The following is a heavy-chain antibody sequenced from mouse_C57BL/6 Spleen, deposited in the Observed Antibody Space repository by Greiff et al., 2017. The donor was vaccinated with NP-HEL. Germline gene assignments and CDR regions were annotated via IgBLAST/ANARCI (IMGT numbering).Heavy chain of an antibody. Sequence: VQLQQSGPELVKPGASVKISCKASGYTFTDYYMNWVKQSHGKSLEWIGDINPNNGGTSYNQKFKGKATLTVDKSSSTAYMELRSLTSEDSAVYYCARYGYEVAWFAYWGQGTLVTVSA. D-gene: IGHD2-2*01. CDR2: INPNNGGT. J-gene: IGHJ3*01. CDR3: ARYGYEVAWFAY. CDR1: GYTFTDYY. V-gene: IGHV1-26*01.